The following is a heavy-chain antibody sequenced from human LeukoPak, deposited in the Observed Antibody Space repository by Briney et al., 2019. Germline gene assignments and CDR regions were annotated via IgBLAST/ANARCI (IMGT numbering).Heavy chain of an antibody. CDR1: GFTFSSYE. D-gene: IGHD3-22*01. J-gene: IGHJ4*02. CDR2: ISSSGSTI. V-gene: IGHV3-48*03. CDR3: ARRWYDIFDY. Sequence: GGSLRLSCAASGFTFSSYEMNWVRQAPGKGLEWVSYISSSGSTIYYADSVKGRFTISRDNAKNSLYLQMNSLRAEDTAVYYCARRWYDIFDYWGQGTLVTVSS.